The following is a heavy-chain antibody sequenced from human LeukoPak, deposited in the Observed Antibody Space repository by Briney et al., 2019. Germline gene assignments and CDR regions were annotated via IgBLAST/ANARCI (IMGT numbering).Heavy chain of an antibody. Sequence: SVKVSCKASGGTFSSCAISWVRQAPGQGLEWMGGIIPIFGTANYAQKFQGRVTITTDESTSTAYMELSSLRSEDTAVYYCARVGYREYYFDYWGQGTLVTVSS. D-gene: IGHD3-16*02. CDR1: GGTFSSCA. CDR3: ARVGYREYYFDY. V-gene: IGHV1-69*05. J-gene: IGHJ4*02. CDR2: IIPIFGTA.